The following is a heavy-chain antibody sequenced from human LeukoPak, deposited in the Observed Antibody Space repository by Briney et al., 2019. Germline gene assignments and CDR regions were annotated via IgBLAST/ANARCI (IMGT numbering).Heavy chain of an antibody. D-gene: IGHD2-2*01. CDR2: ISSSTTYI. J-gene: IGHJ4*02. CDR1: GFTFSSYT. CDR3: ARDVYSTSWPNFDF. Sequence: GGSLRLSCAASGFTFSSYTMSWVRQAPGTGLEWVSSISSSTTYIYYADSVKGRFTISRDNAKNSLYLQMNSLRAEDTAVYYCARDVYSTSWPNFDFWGQGTLVTVSS. V-gene: IGHV3-21*01.